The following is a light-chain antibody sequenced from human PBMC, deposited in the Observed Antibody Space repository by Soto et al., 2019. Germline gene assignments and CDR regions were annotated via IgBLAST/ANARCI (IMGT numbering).Light chain of an antibody. Sequence: QSALTQPASVSGSPGQSITISCTGTSSDVGSYNLVSWYQQHPGKAPKLMIYEGSKRPSGVSNRFSGCKSGNTASLTISRLQAEDEADYYCCSYAGSSYVFGTGTKLTVL. V-gene: IGLV2-23*01. J-gene: IGLJ1*01. CDR1: SSDVGSYNL. CDR2: EGS. CDR3: CSYAGSSYV.